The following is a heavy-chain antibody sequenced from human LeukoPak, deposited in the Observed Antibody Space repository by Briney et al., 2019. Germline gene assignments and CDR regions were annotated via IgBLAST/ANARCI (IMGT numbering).Heavy chain of an antibody. CDR3: AKDSDCSGGSCYPGRYYYGMDV. V-gene: IGHV3-23*01. CDR1: GFTFSSYA. J-gene: IGHJ6*02. CDR2: ISGSGGST. Sequence: GGSLRLSCAVSGFTFSSYAMSWVRQAPGKGLEWVSTISGSGGSTYYADSVKGRFTISRDNSKNTLYLQMNSLRAEDTAVCYCAKDSDCSGGSCYPGRYYYGMDVWGQGTTVTVSS. D-gene: IGHD2-15*01.